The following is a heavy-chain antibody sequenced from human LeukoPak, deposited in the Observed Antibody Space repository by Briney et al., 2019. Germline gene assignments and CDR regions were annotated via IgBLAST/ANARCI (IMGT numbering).Heavy chain of an antibody. D-gene: IGHD4-17*01. CDR3: ARIATVTTN. CDR1: GDSVSSNSAA. Sequence: SQTLPLTCSISGDSVSSNSAAWNWIRQSPSRGLEWLGRTYYRSKWYNEYAASVKSRITVKSDTSKNQFSLQLNSVTPEDTAVYYCARIATVTTNWGQGTLVTVSS. CDR2: TYYRSKWYN. V-gene: IGHV6-1*01. J-gene: IGHJ4*02.